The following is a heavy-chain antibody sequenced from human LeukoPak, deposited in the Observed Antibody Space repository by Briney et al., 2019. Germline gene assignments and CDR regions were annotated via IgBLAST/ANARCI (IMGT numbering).Heavy chain of an antibody. D-gene: IGHD6-13*01. J-gene: IGHJ3*02. Sequence: SETLSLTCIVSGGSISSSIYYWSWIRQPPGKGLEWIGEINHSGSTNYNPSLKSRVTISVDTSKNQFSLKLSSVTAADTAVYYCARGRRIKGGSSWYPGRAFDIWGQGTMVTVSS. CDR2: INHSGST. CDR3: ARGRRIKGGSSWYPGRAFDI. CDR1: GGSISSSIYY. V-gene: IGHV4-39*07.